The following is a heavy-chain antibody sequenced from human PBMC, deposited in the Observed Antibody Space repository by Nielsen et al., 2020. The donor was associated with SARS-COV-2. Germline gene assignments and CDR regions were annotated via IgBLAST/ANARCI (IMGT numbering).Heavy chain of an antibody. CDR2: ISSTSGST. D-gene: IGHD3-22*01. CDR3: GKAVWDSIGYYVDP. V-gene: IGHV3-23*01. CDR1: GFTFNTYA. Sequence: GGSLRLSCAASGFTFNTYAMTWVRQAPGKGLEWVSSISSTSGSTYYADSVKGRFTISRDNSKNTLYLHINTLSPEDTAVYYCGKAVWDSIGYYVDPWGQGTLVTVSS. J-gene: IGHJ5*02.